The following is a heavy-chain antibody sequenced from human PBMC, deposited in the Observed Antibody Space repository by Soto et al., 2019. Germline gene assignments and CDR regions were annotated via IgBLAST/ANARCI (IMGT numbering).Heavy chain of an antibody. J-gene: IGHJ6*02. V-gene: IGHV3-15*07. Sequence: GSLRLSCAASGFTFSNAWMNWVRQAPGKGLEWVGRIKSKTDGGTTDYAAPVKGRFTISRDDSKNTLYLQMNSLKTEDTAVYYCTTAHYDFHPDYYYYGMDVWGQGTTVTVSS. CDR3: TTAHYDFHPDYYYYGMDV. D-gene: IGHD3-3*01. CDR1: GFTFSNAW. CDR2: IKSKTDGGTT.